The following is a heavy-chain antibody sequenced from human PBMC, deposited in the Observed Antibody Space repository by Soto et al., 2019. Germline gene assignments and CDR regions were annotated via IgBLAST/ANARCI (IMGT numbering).Heavy chain of an antibody. D-gene: IGHD3-10*01. CDR2: IYHSGST. CDR3: ARGPPFGY. J-gene: IGHJ4*02. Sequence: PSQTLSLTYAVSDGYIGDVGYSWSWIRQQPGKGLEWIGYIYHSGSTYYNPSLKSRVTISVDRSKNQFSLKLSSVTAADTAVYYCARGPPFGYWGQGTLVTVSS. CDR1: DGYIGDVGYS. V-gene: IGHV4-30-2*01.